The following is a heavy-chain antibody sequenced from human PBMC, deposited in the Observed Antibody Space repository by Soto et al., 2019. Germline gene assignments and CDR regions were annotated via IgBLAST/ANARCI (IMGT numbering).Heavy chain of an antibody. J-gene: IGHJ5*02. D-gene: IGHD6-6*01. CDR2: VYYIGRT. CDR3: ASQYLGRSSSSSFDP. CDR1: GGSMNDYY. V-gene: IGHV4-59*08. Sequence: SETLSLTCTVSGGSMNDYYWSWIRQPPGKGLEWIGYVYYIGRTNYNPSLKGRVAMSLDTSKSQFSLKLGSVTTADTAVYYCASQYLGRSSSSSFDPWGQGTLVTVSS.